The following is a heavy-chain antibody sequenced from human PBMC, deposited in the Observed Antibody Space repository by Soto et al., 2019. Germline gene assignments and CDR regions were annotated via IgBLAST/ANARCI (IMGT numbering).Heavy chain of an antibody. CDR3: ASLLDTAIIY. V-gene: IGHV4-59*01. Sequence: PLGTLSLTCTVLGGSIRSYYWRWIRQPPGKGLEWIGYIYYSGSTNYNPSLKSRVTISVDTSKNQFSLKLSSVTAADTAVYYCASLLDTAIIYWGQGTLVTVS. CDR1: GGSIRSYY. J-gene: IGHJ4*02. D-gene: IGHD5-18*01. CDR2: IYYSGST.